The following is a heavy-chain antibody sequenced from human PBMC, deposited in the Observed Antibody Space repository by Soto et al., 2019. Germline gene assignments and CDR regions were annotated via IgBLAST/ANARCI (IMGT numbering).Heavy chain of an antibody. Sequence: EVQLLETGGDLIQPGGSLRVSCASSSFSVSINYMSWVRQAPGKGLEWVSIINADGSSYYADSVKGRFTISRDNSKDTVDLQMNSLRAVDTAVYYCASIAVAEGFDPWRQGTLVTVSS. V-gene: IGHV3-53*02. CDR1: SFSVSINY. CDR2: INADGSS. CDR3: ASIAVAEGFDP. J-gene: IGHJ5*02. D-gene: IGHD6-19*01.